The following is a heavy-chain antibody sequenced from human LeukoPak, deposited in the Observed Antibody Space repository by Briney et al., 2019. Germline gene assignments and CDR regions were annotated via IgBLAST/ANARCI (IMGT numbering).Heavy chain of an antibody. CDR1: GFTFSSYA. Sequence: GGSLRLSCAASGFTFSSYAMMWVRQAPGKGLEWVSTVTGSAGGTYYADSVKGRFTISRDNSKNTLYLIMNSLRAEDTAVYYCAKGAAAGLVDWFDPWGQGTLVAVSS. J-gene: IGHJ5*02. CDR2: VTGSAGGT. D-gene: IGHD6-13*01. V-gene: IGHV3-23*01. CDR3: AKGAAAGLVDWFDP.